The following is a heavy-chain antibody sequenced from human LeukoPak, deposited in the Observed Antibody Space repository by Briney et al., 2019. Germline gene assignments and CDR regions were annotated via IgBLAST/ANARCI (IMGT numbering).Heavy chain of an antibody. J-gene: IGHJ4*02. D-gene: IGHD2-21*02. CDR1: SGSISSSNYY. V-gene: IGHV4-61*02. Sequence: PSQTLSLTCTVSSGSISSSNYYWSWIRQPAGGGLEWIGRISTIGITNYNPSLISRVTISIDTSKNQFSLKLSSVTAADTAVYYCARTHRSPAKSVVVTAILPYYFDYWGQGTLVTVSS. CDR2: ISTIGIT. CDR3: ARTHRSPAKSVVVTAILPYYFDY.